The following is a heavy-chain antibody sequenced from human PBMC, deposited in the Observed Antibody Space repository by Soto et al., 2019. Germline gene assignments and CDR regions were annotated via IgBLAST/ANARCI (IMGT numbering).Heavy chain of an antibody. CDR2: IIPIFGTP. D-gene: IGHD6-6*01. J-gene: IGHJ2*01. CDR1: GGTFSSYA. CDR3: ASRRYSSSSHWYFDL. Sequence: QVQLVQSGAEVKKPGTSVKVSCKASGGTFSSYAISWVRQASGQGLEWMGGIIPIFGTPNYAQKFQSGVTITADEYTSTAYKELSSLGSEDTAVYYCASRRYSSSSHWYFDLWGRGTLVTVSS. V-gene: IGHV1-69*01.